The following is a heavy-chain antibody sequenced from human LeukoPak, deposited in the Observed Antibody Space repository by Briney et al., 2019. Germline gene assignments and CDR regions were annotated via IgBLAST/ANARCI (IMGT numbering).Heavy chain of an antibody. J-gene: IGHJ6*03. CDR3: ARDSDEYSSSSSYYYYYMDV. Sequence: SQTLSLTCAISGDSVSSNSAAWNWIRQSPSRGLEWLGRTYYRSKWYNDYAVSVKSRITINPDTSKNQFSLQLNSVTPEDTAVYYCARDSDEYSSSSSYYYYYMDVWGKGTTVTVSS. V-gene: IGHV6-1*01. CDR2: TYYRSKWYN. CDR1: GDSVSSNSAA. D-gene: IGHD6-6*01.